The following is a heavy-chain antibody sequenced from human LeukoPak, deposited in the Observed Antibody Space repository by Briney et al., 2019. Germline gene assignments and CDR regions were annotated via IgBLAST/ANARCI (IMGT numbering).Heavy chain of an antibody. J-gene: IGHJ4*02. V-gene: IGHV1-18*01. Sequence: ASVKVSCKASGYTFTSYGISWVRQAPGQGLEWMGWISAYNGNTNYAQKLQGRVTMTTDTSTSTAYMELRSLRSDDTAVYYCARDRTIFGVVIIDTGFDYWGQGTLVTASS. D-gene: IGHD3-3*01. CDR2: ISAYNGNT. CDR3: ARDRTIFGVVIIDTGFDY. CDR1: GYTFTSYG.